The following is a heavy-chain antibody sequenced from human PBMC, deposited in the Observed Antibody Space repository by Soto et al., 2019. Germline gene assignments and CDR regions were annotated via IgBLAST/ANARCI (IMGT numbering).Heavy chain of an antibody. CDR2: IHYNGSS. J-gene: IGHJ5*02. CDR1: GGSISGYY. CDR3: ARHSNEYRKSLDS. Sequence: QLQLQESGPGLVKPSETLSLTCPVSGGSISGYYWSWLRQPPGKGLEWIAFIHYNGSSTSNPSLKSRGTISVNTAKNQFSLKLSSVTAADTAVYYCARHSNEYRKSLDSWGQGPLVTVSS. D-gene: IGHD5-18*01. V-gene: IGHV4-59*08.